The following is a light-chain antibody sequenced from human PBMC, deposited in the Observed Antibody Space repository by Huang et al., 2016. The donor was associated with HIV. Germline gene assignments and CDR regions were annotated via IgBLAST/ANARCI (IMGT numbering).Light chain of an antibody. CDR2: LGA. CDR3: MEALKTPDT. J-gene: IGKJ2*01. V-gene: IGKV2-28*01. Sequence: DLVMIQSPLSLPVTPGEPASISCRSSQSLLHTNAYNYLDWYLQKPGQSPQLLIYLGASRASGVRDRFSGGGSGTRFSLNISRVEAEDAGIYYCMEALKTPDTFGQGTKLEIK. CDR1: QSLLHTNAYNY.